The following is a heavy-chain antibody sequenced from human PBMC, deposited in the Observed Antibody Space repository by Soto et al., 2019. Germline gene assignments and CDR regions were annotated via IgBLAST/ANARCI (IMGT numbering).Heavy chain of an antibody. CDR3: ARDLRVGAILGIYYSYGMDV. CDR2: IYYSGST. Sequence: SETLSLTCTVSGGSISSYYWSWIRQPPGKGLEWIGYIYYSGSTNYNPSLKSRVTISVDTSKNQFSLKLSSVTAADTAVYYCARDLRVGAILGIYYSYGMDVWGQGNTVTVSS. D-gene: IGHD1-26*01. V-gene: IGHV4-59*01. CDR1: GGSISSYY. J-gene: IGHJ6*02.